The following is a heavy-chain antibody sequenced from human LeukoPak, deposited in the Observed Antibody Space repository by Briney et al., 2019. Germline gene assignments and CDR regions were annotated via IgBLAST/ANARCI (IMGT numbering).Heavy chain of an antibody. D-gene: IGHD6-13*01. CDR2: INHSGST. J-gene: IGHJ5*02. CDR3: ARVPIAAARGWFDP. CDR1: GGSFSGYY. V-gene: IGHV4-34*01. Sequence: SETLSLTCAVYGGSFSGYYWSWIRQPPGKGLEWIGEINHSGSTNYNPSLKSRVTISVDTSKNQFSLKLSSVTAADTVVYYCARVPIAAARGWFDPWGQGTLVTVSS.